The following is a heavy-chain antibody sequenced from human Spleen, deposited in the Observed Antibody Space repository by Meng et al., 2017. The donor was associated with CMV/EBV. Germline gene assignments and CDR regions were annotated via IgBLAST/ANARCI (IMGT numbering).Heavy chain of an antibody. CDR2: VYINDNT. CDR1: GGYIKNWF. V-gene: IGHV4-4*07. CDR3: ATGSGDFDH. D-gene: IGHD1-26*01. Sequence: VQLEGSGPGLVKPSGPLSLTCTVSGGYIKNWFWSWIRQPAGKKLEWIGRVYINDNTNYNPSFRSRVIMSVDASNNQFSLKLTSVTAADTAVYYCATGSGDFDHWGQGTLVTVSS. J-gene: IGHJ4*02.